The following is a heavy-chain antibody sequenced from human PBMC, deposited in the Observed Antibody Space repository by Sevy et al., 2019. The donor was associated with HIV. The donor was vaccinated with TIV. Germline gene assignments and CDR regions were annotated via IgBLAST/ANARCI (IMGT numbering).Heavy chain of an antibody. V-gene: IGHV3-64D*06. CDR3: VKEGVVVVVAVSLDAFDI. CDR2: ISSNGGST. J-gene: IGHJ3*02. CDR1: GFTFSSYA. Sequence: GSLRLSCSASGFTFSSYAMHWVRQAPGKGLEYVSAISSNGGSTYYADSVKGRFTISRDNSKNTLYLQMSSLRAEDTDVYYCVKEGVVVVVAVSLDAFDIWGQGTMVTVSS. D-gene: IGHD2-15*01.